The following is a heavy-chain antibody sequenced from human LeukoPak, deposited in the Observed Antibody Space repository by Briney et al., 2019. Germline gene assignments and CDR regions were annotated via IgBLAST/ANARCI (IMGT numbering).Heavy chain of an antibody. D-gene: IGHD3-3*01. CDR1: GFTFSSYA. V-gene: IGHV3-23*01. Sequence: GGSLRLSCAASGFTFSSYAMSWVRQAPGKGLEWVSAISGSGGSTYYADSVKGRFTISRDNSKNTLYLQMNSLGAEDTAVYYCAKQEAITIFGVVHNSYYYGMDVWGQGTTVTVSS. CDR2: ISGSGGST. J-gene: IGHJ6*02. CDR3: AKQEAITIFGVVHNSYYYGMDV.